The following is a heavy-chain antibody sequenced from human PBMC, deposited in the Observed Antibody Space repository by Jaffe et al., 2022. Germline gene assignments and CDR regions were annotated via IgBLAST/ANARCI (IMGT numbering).Heavy chain of an antibody. CDR2: IDESGRTT. Sequence: EVQLVESGGGLVQPGGSLRLSCVGSGYIFSSYWMHWVRQVPGQGLVWISRIDESGRTTNYADSVKGRFTISRDNAKNTLYLQMNSLGVDDTAVYYCSRDTFGPHDYWGQGTLVTVSS. CDR1: GYIFSSYW. CDR3: SRDTFGPHDY. J-gene: IGHJ4*02. V-gene: IGHV3-74*01. D-gene: IGHD3-10*01.